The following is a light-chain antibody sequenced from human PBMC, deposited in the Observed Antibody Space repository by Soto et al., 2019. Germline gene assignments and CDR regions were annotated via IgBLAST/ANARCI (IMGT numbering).Light chain of an antibody. CDR3: QQSNDYSWT. V-gene: IGKV1-5*03. CDR1: QSISAW. J-gene: IGKJ1*01. CDR2: KAS. Sequence: DIQMTQSPSTLSASAGARVSINCRASQSISAWLAWYQKKAGKDPRLLIYKASTLEIGVPSRFSGSGSGTEFNLTISRLQTDDGAIYEGQQSNDYSWTVCPGTKGDTK.